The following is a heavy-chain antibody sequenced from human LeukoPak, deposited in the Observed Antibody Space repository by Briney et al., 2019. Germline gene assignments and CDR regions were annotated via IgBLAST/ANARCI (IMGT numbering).Heavy chain of an antibody. CDR1: GDSISSGTYY. J-gene: IGHJ5*02. D-gene: IGHD3-22*01. CDR3: ARYNFDSSGYYRRWFDP. Sequence: SETLSLTCTVSGDSISSGTYYWSWIRRPPGKGLEWIGYIHYTGSTNYNPSLKSRVTISEDTSKNQFSLKLSSVTAADTAVYYCARYNFDSSGYYRRWFDPWGQGTLVTVSS. V-gene: IGHV4-61*01. CDR2: IHYTGST.